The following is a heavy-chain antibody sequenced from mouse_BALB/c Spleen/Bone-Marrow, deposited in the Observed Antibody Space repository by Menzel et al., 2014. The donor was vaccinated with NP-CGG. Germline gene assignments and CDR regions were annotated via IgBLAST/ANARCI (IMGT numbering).Heavy chain of an antibody. Sequence: QVQLQQSGAELVKPGASVKLYCKAAGYTFTSNWMHWVKQRPGQGLEWIGETNPSNGRSNYNEKFKSKATLTVDKSSSTAYMQLSSLTSEDSAVYYCARSTGTAPYFYAMDYWGQGTSVTVSS. D-gene: IGHD4-1*02. CDR3: ARSTGTAPYFYAMDY. CDR2: TNPSNGRS. V-gene: IGHV1S81*02. CDR1: GYTFTSNW. J-gene: IGHJ4*01.